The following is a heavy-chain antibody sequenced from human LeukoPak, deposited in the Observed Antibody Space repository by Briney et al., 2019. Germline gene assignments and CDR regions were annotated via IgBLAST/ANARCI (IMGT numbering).Heavy chain of an antibody. V-gene: IGHV3-48*03. CDR2: ISSSGSTI. D-gene: IGHD1-26*01. CDR3: ARDRYSGSLGFDY. Sequence: GGSLRLSCAASGFTFSSYEMNWVRQAPGKGLERVSYISSSGSTIYYADSVKGRFTISRDNAKNSLYLQMNSLRAEDTAVYYCARDRYSGSLGFDYWGQGTLVTVSS. CDR1: GFTFSSYE. J-gene: IGHJ4*02.